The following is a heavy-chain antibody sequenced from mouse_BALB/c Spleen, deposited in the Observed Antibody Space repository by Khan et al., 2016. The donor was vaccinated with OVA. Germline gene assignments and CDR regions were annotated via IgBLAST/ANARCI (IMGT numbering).Heavy chain of an antibody. CDR1: GYSITSDYA. D-gene: IGHD2-14*01. CDR3: ARSLYYSYGYALDC. V-gene: IGHV3-2*02. J-gene: IGHJ4*01. CDR2: ISSTGST. Sequence: EVQLVESGPGLVKPSQSLSLTCTVTGYSITSDYAWNWIRQFPGNKLEWMGYISSTGSTSYNPSLKSRFSFTRDTSKNQFFLQLKSVTTEDTATYYCARSLYYSYGYALDCWGRGTSVTVSS.